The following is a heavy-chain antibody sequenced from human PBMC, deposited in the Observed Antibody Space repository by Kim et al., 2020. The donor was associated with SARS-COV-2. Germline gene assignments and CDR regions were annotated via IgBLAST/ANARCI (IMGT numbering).Heavy chain of an antibody. D-gene: IGHD5-12*01. CDR3: ARETLRGYSGYVPPAI. CDR2: IIPILGIA. Sequence: SVKVSCKASGGTFSSYAISWVRQAPGQGLEWMGRIIPILGIANYAQKFQGRVTITADKSTSTAYMELSSLRSEDTAVYYCARETLRGYSGYVPPAIWGQGTLVTVSS. CDR1: GGTFSSYA. V-gene: IGHV1-69*04. J-gene: IGHJ4*02.